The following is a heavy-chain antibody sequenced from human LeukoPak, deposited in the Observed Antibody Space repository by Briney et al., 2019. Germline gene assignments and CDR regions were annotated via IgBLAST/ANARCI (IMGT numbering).Heavy chain of an antibody. V-gene: IGHV4-34*01. D-gene: IGHD2-2*01. J-gene: IGHJ4*02. CDR1: GGSFSGYY. CDR3: ARRSSIYCSSTSCYFDY. Sequence: SETLSLTCAVYGGSFSGYYWSWIRQPPGKGLEWIGEINHSGSTNYNPSLESRVTISVDTSKNQFSLKLSSVTAADTAMYYCARRSSIYCSSTSCYFDYWGQGTLVTVSS. CDR2: INHSGST.